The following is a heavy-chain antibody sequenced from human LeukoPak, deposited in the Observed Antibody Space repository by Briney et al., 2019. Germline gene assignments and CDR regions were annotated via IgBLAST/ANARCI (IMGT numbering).Heavy chain of an antibody. J-gene: IGHJ4*02. CDR2: INHSGST. V-gene: IGHV4-34*01. D-gene: IGHD3-22*01. CDR1: GGSFSGYY. CDR3: ARGGNHYYHSNREAIDY. Sequence: SETLSLTCAVYGGSFSGYYWSWIRRPPGKGLEWIGEINHSGSTNYNPSLKSRVTISVDTSKNQFSLKLSSVTAADTAVYYCARGGNHYYHSNREAIDYWGQGTLVTVSS.